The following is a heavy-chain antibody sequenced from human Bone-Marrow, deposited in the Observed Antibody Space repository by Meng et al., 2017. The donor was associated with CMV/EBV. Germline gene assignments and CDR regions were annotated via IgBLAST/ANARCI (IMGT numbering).Heavy chain of an antibody. CDR3: ARVPLLDINYYYGMDV. CDR1: GGTFSSYA. V-gene: IGHV1-69*05. J-gene: IGHJ6*02. CDR2: IIPIFGTA. Sequence: SVKVSCKASGGTFSSYAISWVRQAPGQGLEWMGGIIPIFGTANYAQKFQGRVTITTDESTSTAYMELSSLRSEDTAVYYCARVPLLDINYYYGMDVWGQGTTVTVSS.